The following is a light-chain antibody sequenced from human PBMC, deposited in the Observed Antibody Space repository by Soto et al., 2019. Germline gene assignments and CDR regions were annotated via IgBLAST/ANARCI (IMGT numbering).Light chain of an antibody. Sequence: QTVVTQEPSLTVSPGGTVTLTCASSTGAVTSGHYPYWFQQKPGQAPRTVIYDTSNKHSWTPARFSGSLLGGKAALTLSGAQPEDEAEYYCLLSYSGGRRVFGGGTKVTVL. CDR3: LLSYSGGRRV. J-gene: IGLJ3*02. CDR2: DTS. V-gene: IGLV7-46*01. CDR1: TGAVTSGHY.